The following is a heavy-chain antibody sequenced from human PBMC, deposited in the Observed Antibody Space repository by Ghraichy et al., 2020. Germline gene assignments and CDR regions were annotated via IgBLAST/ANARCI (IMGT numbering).Heavy chain of an antibody. V-gene: IGHV3-53*01. D-gene: IGHD3-16*01. CDR2: IYSGGNT. Sequence: GGSLRLSCAASGFTVINNNMSWVRQALGKGLEWVSLIYSGGNTYYADSVKGRFTISRDSSKNTLFLQINSLRAEDTAVYYCARNVGETGSWGQGTLVTVSS. J-gene: IGHJ5*02. CDR3: ARNVGETGS. CDR1: GFTVINNN.